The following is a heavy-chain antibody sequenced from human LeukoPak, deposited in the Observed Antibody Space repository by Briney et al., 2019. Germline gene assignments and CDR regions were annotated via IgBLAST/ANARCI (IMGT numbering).Heavy chain of an antibody. CDR1: GFTFGTYA. D-gene: IGHD2-2*02. J-gene: IGHJ3*01. Sequence: GGSLRLSCAASGFTFGTYAMSWVRQAPGKGLEWVSGISDSGGTTYYADSVKGRFTISRDNSKNTLYLQMNSLEIEDTAVYYCTRHNDEYPADTFDVWGQGTTVTVSS. CDR2: ISDSGGTT. V-gene: IGHV3-23*01. CDR3: TRHNDEYPADTFDV.